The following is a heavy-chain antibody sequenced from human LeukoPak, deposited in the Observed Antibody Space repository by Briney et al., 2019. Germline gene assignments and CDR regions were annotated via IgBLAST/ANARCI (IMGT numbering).Heavy chain of an antibody. J-gene: IGHJ5*02. D-gene: IGHD3-3*01. CDR3: AKASSGYPSSANNWFDP. CDR2: ISWNSGSI. CDR1: GFTFDDYA. Sequence: GGSLRLSCAASGFTFDDYAMHWVRQAPGKGLEWVSGISWNSGSIGYADSVKGRFTISRDNAKNSLYLQMSSLRAEDTALYYCAKASSGYPSSANNWFDPWGQGTLVTVSS. V-gene: IGHV3-9*01.